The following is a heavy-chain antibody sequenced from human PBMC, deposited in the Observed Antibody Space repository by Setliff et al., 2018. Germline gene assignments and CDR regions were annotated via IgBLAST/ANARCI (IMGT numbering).Heavy chain of an antibody. V-gene: IGHV1-69*06. CDR1: GGTFSSYA. CDR2: IIPIFGTA. D-gene: IGHD3-3*01. J-gene: IGHJ6*03. CDR3: ARGRHPPWSGYPYYYMDV. Sequence: SVKVSCKTSGGTFSSYAISWVRQAPGQGLEWMGRIIPIFGTANYAQKFQGRVTITADKSTSTAYMELSSLRSEDTAVYYCARGRHPPWSGYPYYYMDVWGKGTTVTVSS.